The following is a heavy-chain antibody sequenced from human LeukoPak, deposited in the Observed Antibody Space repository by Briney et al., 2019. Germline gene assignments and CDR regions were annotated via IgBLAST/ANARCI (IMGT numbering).Heavy chain of an antibody. CDR3: ARVTGYDSSGYYYVFDY. Sequence: GGSLRLSCAASGFTFSTYWMSWVRQAPGKGLEWVANIKQDGNEKYYVDSVKGRFTISRANAKNSLYLQMNSPRAEDTAVYYCARVTGYDSSGYYYVFDYWGQGTLVTVSS. J-gene: IGHJ4*02. CDR2: IKQDGNEK. D-gene: IGHD3-22*01. V-gene: IGHV3-7*01. CDR1: GFTFSTYW.